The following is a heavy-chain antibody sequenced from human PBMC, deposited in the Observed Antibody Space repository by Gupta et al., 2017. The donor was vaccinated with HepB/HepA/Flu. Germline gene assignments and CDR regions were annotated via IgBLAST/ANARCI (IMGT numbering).Heavy chain of an antibody. J-gene: IGHJ3*01. CDR2: VKSNTDGGTT. CDR1: GFTFRNAW. CDR3: TTDEVRWQIAWGL. V-gene: IGHV3-15*05. D-gene: IGHD4-23*01. Sequence: EGQLVEYGGGLVKPGQSLKLSCAASGFTFRNAWMSWVRQAPGKGLEWVGRVKSNTDGGTTDYAAPVKGRFTVSRDDSKNTVFLQMNSLRTEDTAVDYCTTDEVRWQIAWGLWGQGTRVTVSS.